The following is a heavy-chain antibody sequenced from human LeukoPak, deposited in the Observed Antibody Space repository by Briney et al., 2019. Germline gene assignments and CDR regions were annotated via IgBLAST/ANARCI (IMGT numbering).Heavy chain of an antibody. Sequence: GGSLRLSCAASGFTVSSNYMSWVRQAPGKGLEWVSVIYSGGSTYYADSVKGRFTISRDNSKNTLYLQMNSLRAEDTAVYYCAREGSGYYFDYWGQGTLVTVSS. V-gene: IGHV3-53*01. CDR2: IYSGGST. CDR1: GFTVSSNY. J-gene: IGHJ4*02. CDR3: AREGSGYYFDY. D-gene: IGHD1-26*01.